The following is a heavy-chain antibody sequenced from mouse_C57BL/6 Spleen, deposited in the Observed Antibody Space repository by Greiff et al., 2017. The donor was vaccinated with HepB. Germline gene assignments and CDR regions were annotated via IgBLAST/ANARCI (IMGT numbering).Heavy chain of an antibody. J-gene: IGHJ4*01. Sequence: QVQLKQPGAELVMPGASVKLSCKASGYTFTSYWMHWVKQRPGQGLEWIGEIDPSDSYTNYNQKFKGKSTLTVDKSSSTAYMQLSSLTSEDSAVYYCARWIGYSYAMDDWGQGTTVTVSS. CDR3: ARWIGYSYAMDD. D-gene: IGHD2-3*01. V-gene: IGHV1-69*01. CDR1: GYTFTSYW. CDR2: IDPSDSYT.